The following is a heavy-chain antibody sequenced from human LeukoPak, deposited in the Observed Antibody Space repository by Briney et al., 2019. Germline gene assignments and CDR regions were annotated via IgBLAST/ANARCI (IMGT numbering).Heavy chain of an antibody. CDR1: GGSFSGYY. J-gene: IGHJ5*02. D-gene: IGHD2-15*01. CDR3: ASARRDYSLNWFDP. Sequence: SETLSLTCAVYGGSFSGYYWSWIRQPPGKGLEWIGEINHSGSTNYNPSLKSRVTISVDTSNNQFSLKLSSVTAADTAVYYCASARRDYSLNWFDPWGQGTMVTVSS. V-gene: IGHV4-34*01. CDR2: INHSGST.